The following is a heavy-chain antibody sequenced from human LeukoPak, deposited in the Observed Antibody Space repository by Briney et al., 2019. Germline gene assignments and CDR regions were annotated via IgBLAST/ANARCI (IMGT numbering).Heavy chain of an antibody. D-gene: IGHD3-9*01. Sequence: GGSLRLSCAASGFTFSNYAMSWVRQAPGKGLEWVSAITGSGSGIYYADSMKSRFTISRDSSKNTLYLQINSLRAEDTAVYYCAKWGDYDVLTGYYVSDYWGQGTLVTVSS. V-gene: IGHV3-23*01. CDR3: AKWGDYDVLTGYYVSDY. CDR1: GFTFSNYA. J-gene: IGHJ4*02. CDR2: ITGSGSGI.